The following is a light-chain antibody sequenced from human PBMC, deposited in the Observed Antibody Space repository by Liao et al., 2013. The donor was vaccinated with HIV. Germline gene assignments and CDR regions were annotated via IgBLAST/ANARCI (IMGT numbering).Light chain of an antibody. CDR1: VLPNRY. V-gene: IGLV3-25*03. Sequence: SYELTQPPSVSVSPGQTAGITCSGDVLPNRYSHWYQKKPGQAPVLMIFKGTERPSGIPERFSGSTSGTRVTLTISGVQAGDEADYYCQSADSSGTSVVFGGGTKLTVL. CDR3: QSADSSGTSVV. J-gene: IGLJ2*01. CDR2: KGT.